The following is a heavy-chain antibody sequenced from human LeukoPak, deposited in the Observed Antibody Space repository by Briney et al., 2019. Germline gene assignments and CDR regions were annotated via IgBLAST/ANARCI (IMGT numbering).Heavy chain of an antibody. CDR3: AKDGSGSYPVDY. CDR1: GFTFSSSA. J-gene: IGHJ4*02. CDR2: ISGSGGST. V-gene: IGHV3-23*01. D-gene: IGHD3-10*01. Sequence: GGSLRLSFAASGFTFSSSAMSWVRQAPGKGLEWVSAISGSGGSTYYADSVKGRFTISRDNSKNTLYLQMNSLRAEDTAVYYCAKDGSGSYPVDYWGQGTLVTVSS.